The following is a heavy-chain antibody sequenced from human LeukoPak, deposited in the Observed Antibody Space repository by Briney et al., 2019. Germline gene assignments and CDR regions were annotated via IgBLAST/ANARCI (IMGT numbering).Heavy chain of an antibody. CDR3: AREGVGTPAAMGYNWFDP. D-gene: IGHD2-2*01. Sequence: PGGSLRLSCAASGFTFSSYAMHWVRQAPGEGLEWVADISYDGSNKYYADSVKGRFTISRDNSKNTLYLQMNSLRAEDTAVYYCAREGVGTPAAMGYNWFDPWGQGTLVTVSS. J-gene: IGHJ5*02. CDR2: ISYDGSNK. V-gene: IGHV3-30-3*01. CDR1: GFTFSSYA.